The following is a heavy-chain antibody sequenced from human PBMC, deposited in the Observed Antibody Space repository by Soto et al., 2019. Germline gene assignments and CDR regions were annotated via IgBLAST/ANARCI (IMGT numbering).Heavy chain of an antibody. D-gene: IGHD6-19*01. CDR3: ARTNSSGLYFDY. Sequence: GGSLRLSCAASGFTFSSYGMHWVRQAPGKGLEWVAVIWYDGSNKYYADSVKGRFTISRDNSKNTLYLQMNSLRAEDTAVYYCARTNSSGLYFDYWGQGTLVNVS. CDR2: IWYDGSNK. J-gene: IGHJ4*02. V-gene: IGHV3-33*01. CDR1: GFTFSSYG.